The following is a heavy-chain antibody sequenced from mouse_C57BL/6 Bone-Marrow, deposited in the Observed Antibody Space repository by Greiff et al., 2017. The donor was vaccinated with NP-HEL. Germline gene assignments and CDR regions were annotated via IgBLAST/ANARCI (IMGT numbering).Heavy chain of an antibody. D-gene: IGHD2-4*01. V-gene: IGHV1-72*01. J-gene: IGHJ2*01. Sequence: QVQLQQSGAELVKPGASVKLSCKASGYTFTSYWMHWVKQRPGRGLEWIGRIDPNSGGTKYNEKFKSKATLTVDKPSSTAYMQLSSLTSADSAVEYYARGNDYESGVDYWGKGTTLTVSA. CDR1: GYTFTSYW. CDR3: ARGNDYESGVDY. CDR2: IDPNSGGT.